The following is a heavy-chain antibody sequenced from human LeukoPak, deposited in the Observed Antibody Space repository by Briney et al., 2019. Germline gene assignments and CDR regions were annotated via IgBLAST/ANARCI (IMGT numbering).Heavy chain of an antibody. CDR1: GFTFSSYW. Sequence: GGSLRLSCAASGFTFSSYWMHWVRQAPGKGLVWVSRLNSDGSSTSYADSVKGRFTISRDNAKNTLYLQMNSLRAEDTAVYYCARDVGIAASYYFDYWGQGTLVTVSS. J-gene: IGHJ4*02. CDR2: LNSDGSST. D-gene: IGHD6-13*01. CDR3: ARDVGIAASYYFDY. V-gene: IGHV3-74*01.